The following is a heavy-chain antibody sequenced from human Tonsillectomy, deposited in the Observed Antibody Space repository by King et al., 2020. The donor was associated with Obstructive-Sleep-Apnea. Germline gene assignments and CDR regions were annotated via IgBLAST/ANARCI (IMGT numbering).Heavy chain of an antibody. CDR2: INSDGSST. J-gene: IGHJ6*02. D-gene: IGHD3-3*02. CDR1: GFTFSSYW. V-gene: IGHV3-74*03. Sequence: EVQLQESGGGLVQPGGSLRLSCAASGFTFSSYWMQWGRQAPGPGLVWVSRINSDGSSTTYADSVEGRFTISRDNAKNKLFPQMNSLRAEDTAVYYCARVAFSSPHFYYCGMDVWGQGTTVTVSS. CDR3: ARVAFSSPHFYYCGMDV.